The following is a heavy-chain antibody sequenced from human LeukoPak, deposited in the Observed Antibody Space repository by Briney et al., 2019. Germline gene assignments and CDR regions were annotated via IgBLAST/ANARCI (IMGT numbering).Heavy chain of an antibody. J-gene: IGHJ1*01. CDR1: GGSISSSSYY. D-gene: IGHD4-17*01. V-gene: IGHV4-39*07. CDR3: AREGHYGERYFQH. CDR2: IYYSGST. Sequence: SETLSLTCTVSGGSISSSSYYWGWIRQPPGKGLEWIGSIYYSGSTYYNPSLKSRVTISVDTSKNQFSLKLSSVAAADTAVYYCAREGHYGERYFQHWGQGTLVTVSS.